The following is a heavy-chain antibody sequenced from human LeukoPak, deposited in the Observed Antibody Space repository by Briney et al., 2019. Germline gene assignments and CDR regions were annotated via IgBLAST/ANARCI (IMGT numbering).Heavy chain of an antibody. CDR3: ARGGSGNFYY. Sequence: PGGSLGLSCTASGFTFSGYWMNWVRQAPGKGLVWVSRIGSDGGSTTYADSVKGRFTISRDNAKNTLYLQMTSLRAEDTAVYYCARGGSGNFYYWGQGTLVTVSS. J-gene: IGHJ4*02. V-gene: IGHV3-74*03. CDR1: GFTFSGYW. D-gene: IGHD1-26*01. CDR2: IGSDGGST.